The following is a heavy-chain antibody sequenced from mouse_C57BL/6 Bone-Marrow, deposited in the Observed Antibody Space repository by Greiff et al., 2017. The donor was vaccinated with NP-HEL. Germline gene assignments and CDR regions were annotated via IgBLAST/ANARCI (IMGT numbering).Heavy chain of an antibody. J-gene: IGHJ2*01. CDR1: GFTFSDYY. Sequence: EVNLVESEGGLVQPGSSMKLSCTASGFTFSDYYMAWVRQVPEKGLEWVANINYDGSSTYYLDSLKSRFIISRDNAKNILYLQMSSLKSEDTATYYCARDNWGFDYWGQGTTLTVSS. CDR2: INYDGSST. CDR3: ARDNWGFDY. V-gene: IGHV5-16*01.